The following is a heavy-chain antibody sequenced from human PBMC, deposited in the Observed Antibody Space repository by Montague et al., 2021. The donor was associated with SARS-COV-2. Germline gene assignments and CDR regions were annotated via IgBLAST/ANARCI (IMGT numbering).Heavy chain of an antibody. J-gene: IGHJ3*01. Sequence: TLSLTCAVSGGSINSGGYSWSWIRQSPGKGLEWIGYILHSGSTYYNPSLWSRVTISVDRSKSQFSLNLTSMTAADTAAYFCARAASPRCAFDVWGQGTVVTVSS. CDR3: ARAASPRCAFDV. CDR2: ILHSGST. D-gene: IGHD4-17*01. V-gene: IGHV4-30-2*06. CDR1: GGSINSGGYS.